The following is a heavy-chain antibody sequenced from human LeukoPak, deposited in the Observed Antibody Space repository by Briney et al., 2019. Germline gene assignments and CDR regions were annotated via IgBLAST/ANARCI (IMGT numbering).Heavy chain of an antibody. CDR3: ARRGSSWYWYFDY. CDR1: GGSISNSYY. D-gene: IGHD6-13*01. Sequence: PSETLSLTCTVSGGSISNSYYWGWIRQSPGKGLEWIGSIYYSGSTYYNPSLKSRVTISVDTSKNQFSLKLSSVTAADTAVYYCARRGSSWYWYFDYWGQGTLVTVSS. J-gene: IGHJ4*02. V-gene: IGHV4-39*01. CDR2: IYYSGST.